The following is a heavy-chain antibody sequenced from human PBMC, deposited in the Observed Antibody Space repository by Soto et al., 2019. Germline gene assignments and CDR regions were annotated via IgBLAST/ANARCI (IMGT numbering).Heavy chain of an antibody. CDR1: GDSISSPKW. CDR2: LLHSGTT. Sequence: QVQLQESGPGLVKPSGTLSLTCAVPGDSISSPKWWTWLRQPPGKGLEWIGDLLHSGTTNYNPSLTSRVILSVDKSQNQFSLSLTSVTAADTAIYYCAYSSGWYRHDVWGQGTSVTVSS. D-gene: IGHD6-19*01. V-gene: IGHV4-4*02. CDR3: AYSSGWYRHDV. J-gene: IGHJ3*01.